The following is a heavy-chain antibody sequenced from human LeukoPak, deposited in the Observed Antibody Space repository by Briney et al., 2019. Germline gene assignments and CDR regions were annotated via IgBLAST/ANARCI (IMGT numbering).Heavy chain of an antibody. D-gene: IGHD1-26*01. CDR3: ATITLLSGRHAS. V-gene: IGHV3-23*01. Sequence: PGGSLRLSCAAPGFTFIAAAMSWVRQAPGEGLEWVSTIHGSAGSTYYSDSVKGRFTISRYNSRNTLYLQMNSLRDEDMDVYYCATITLLSGRHASWGQGTVVTVSS. CDR1: GFTFIAAA. CDR2: IHGSAGST. J-gene: IGHJ4*02.